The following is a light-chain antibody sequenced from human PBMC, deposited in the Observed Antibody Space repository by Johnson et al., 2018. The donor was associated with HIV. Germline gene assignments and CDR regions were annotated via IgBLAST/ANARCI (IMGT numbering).Light chain of an antibody. CDR3: GTWDSSLSAEV. Sequence: QSVLTQPPSVSAAPGQKVTVSCSGSSSNIGNNFVSWYQQVPGTAPKLLIYDTDKRPSGIPDRFSGSKSCTSATLGISGLQTGDEADYYCGTWDSSLSAEVFGTGTKVTVL. CDR2: DTD. J-gene: IGLJ1*01. V-gene: IGLV1-51*01. CDR1: SSNIGNNF.